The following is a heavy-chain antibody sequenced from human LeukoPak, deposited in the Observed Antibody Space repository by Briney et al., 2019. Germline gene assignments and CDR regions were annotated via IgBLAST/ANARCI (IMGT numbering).Heavy chain of an antibody. CDR1: GYSFTNYW. CDR3: ARSEGATVSSFDS. J-gene: IGHJ4*02. D-gene: IGHD1-26*01. V-gene: IGHV5-51*01. CDR2: IYPGDSDI. Sequence: KIGESLKISCKGSGYSFTNYWIGWVRQMPGKGLEWMGIIYPGDSDIRYSPSFQGQVTISAAKSITTAYLQWSSLKASDTAMYYCARSEGATVSSFDSWGQGTLVTVSS.